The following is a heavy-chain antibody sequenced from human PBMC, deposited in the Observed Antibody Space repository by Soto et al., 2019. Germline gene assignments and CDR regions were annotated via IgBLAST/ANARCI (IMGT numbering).Heavy chain of an antibody. V-gene: IGHV1-69*02. CDR3: ARADYFDY. Sequence: QVQLVQSGAEVKKPRSSVKVSCKASEGTFSSYTISWVRQAPGQGLEWMGRIIPILGIANYAQKFQGRVTITADKSTSTAYMELRSLRSEDTAVYYCARADYFDYWGQGTLVTVSS. CDR1: EGTFSSYT. J-gene: IGHJ4*02. CDR2: IIPILGIA.